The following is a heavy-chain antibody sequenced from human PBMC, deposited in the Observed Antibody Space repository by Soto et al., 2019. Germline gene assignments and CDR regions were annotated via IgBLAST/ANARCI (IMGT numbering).Heavy chain of an antibody. Sequence: EVQLLESGGDLVQPGGSLRLSCAASGFAFATYAMTWVRQSPGKGLEWVSCITNSGDSTYFADSVKGRFTISRDDSKNTLYLQMSGLSAEDTVVYYCARGGPRDGYRDLDYWGPGTQVTVSS. J-gene: IGHJ4*02. CDR2: ITNSGDST. CDR3: ARGGPRDGYRDLDY. D-gene: IGHD5-18*01. CDR1: GFAFATYA. V-gene: IGHV3-23*01.